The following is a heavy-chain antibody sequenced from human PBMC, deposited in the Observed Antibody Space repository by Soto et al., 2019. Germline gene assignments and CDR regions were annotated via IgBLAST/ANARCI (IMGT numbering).Heavy chain of an antibody. CDR3: ARETDGMDV. V-gene: IGHV3-30-3*01. CDR2: ISYDGSNK. CDR1: GFTFSSYA. J-gene: IGHJ6*02. D-gene: IGHD2-21*02. Sequence: GGSLRLSCAASGFTFSSYAMHWVRQAPGKGLEWVAVISYDGSNKYYADSVKGRFTIPRDNSKNTLYLQMNSLRAEDTAVYYCARETDGMDVWGQGTTVTVSS.